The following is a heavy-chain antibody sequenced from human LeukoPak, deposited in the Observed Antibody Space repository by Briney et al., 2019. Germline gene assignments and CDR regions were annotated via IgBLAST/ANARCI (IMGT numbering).Heavy chain of an antibody. J-gene: IGHJ4*02. CDR2: ISSSSSYI. D-gene: IGHD3-10*01. CDR3: ARGRGGSGSYYRLKEYYFDY. CDR1: GFTFSSYS. V-gene: IGHV3-21*01. Sequence: GGSLRLSCAASGFTFSSYSMNWVRQAPGKGLEWVSSISSSSSYIYYADSVKGRFTISRDNAKNSLYLQMNSLRAEDTAVYYCARGRGGSGSYYRLKEYYFDYWGQGTLVTVSS.